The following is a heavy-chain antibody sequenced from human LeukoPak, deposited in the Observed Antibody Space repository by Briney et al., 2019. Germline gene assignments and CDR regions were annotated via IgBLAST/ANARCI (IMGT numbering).Heavy chain of an antibody. CDR2: ISGSGGST. CDR3: AKVRGYSYGYVYYYYYYGMDV. J-gene: IGHJ6*02. V-gene: IGHV3-23*01. CDR1: GFTFNTYT. D-gene: IGHD5-18*01. Sequence: GGSLRLSCAASGFTFNTYTMNWVRQAPGKGLEWVSAISGSGGSTYYADSVKGRFTISRDNSKNTLYLQMNSLRAEDTAVYYCAKVRGYSYGYVYYYYYYGMDVWGQGTTVTVSS.